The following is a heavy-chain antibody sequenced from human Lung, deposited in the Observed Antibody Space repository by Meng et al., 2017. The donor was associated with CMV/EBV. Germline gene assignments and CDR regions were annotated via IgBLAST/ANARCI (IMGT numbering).Heavy chain of an antibody. J-gene: IGHJ4*02. CDR1: GACLGSGVHF. CDR2: IFISGST. V-gene: IGHV4-31*03. Sequence: TVSGACLGSGVHFWNWVRQHPVQGLEWVGYIFISGSTYYNPALKSRVTISVDMSNNQLSLTLNSVTAADTAVYFCARGNSWYYFDFWGQGTLVTVSS. CDR3: ARGNSWYYFDF. D-gene: IGHD6-13*01.